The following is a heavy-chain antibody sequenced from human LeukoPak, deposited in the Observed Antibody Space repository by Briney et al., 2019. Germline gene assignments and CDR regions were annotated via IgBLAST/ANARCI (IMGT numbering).Heavy chain of an antibody. D-gene: IGHD4-11*01. CDR2: IWSDGTNQ. CDR3: AKDAQRGFDYSNSLEY. Sequence: PGRSLRLSCAASGLTFSHDGFHWVRQAPGTGLEWVAVIWSDGTNQFYADSVKGRFTISRDYSQKTVYLEMHSLRTEDTAMYYCAKDAQRGFDYSNSLEYWGPGTLVTVSS. V-gene: IGHV3-33*06. CDR1: GLTFSHDG. J-gene: IGHJ4*02.